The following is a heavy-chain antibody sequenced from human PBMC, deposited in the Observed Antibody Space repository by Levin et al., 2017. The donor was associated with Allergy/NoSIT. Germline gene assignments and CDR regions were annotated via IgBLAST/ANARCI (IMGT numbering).Heavy chain of an antibody. D-gene: IGHD5-18*01. CDR2: ITSSGTTI. V-gene: IGHV3-11*01. CDR3: ARGVDTTLVPSFDD. CDR1: GFTFSDYY. Sequence: GESLKISCAASGFTFSDYYMSWIRQAPGKGLEWLSYITSSGTTIYYADSVKGRFTISRDNAKNSLFLQMNSLRADDTAVYYCARGVDTTLVPSFDDWGQGAQVTVSS. J-gene: IGHJ4*02.